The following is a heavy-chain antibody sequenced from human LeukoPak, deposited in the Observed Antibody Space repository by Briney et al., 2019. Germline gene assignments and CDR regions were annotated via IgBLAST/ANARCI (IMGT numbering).Heavy chain of an antibody. CDR3: AKGYTVTTHFDY. D-gene: IGHD4-17*01. CDR1: GFTFSSYS. V-gene: IGHV3-48*04. Sequence: RTGGSLRLSCAASGFTFSSYSMNWIRQAPGKGLEWVSHISSIGSTIYYADSVKGRFTISRDNAKNSLYLQMNSLRAEDTAVYYCAKGYTVTTHFDYWGQGTLVTVSS. CDR2: ISSIGSTI. J-gene: IGHJ4*02.